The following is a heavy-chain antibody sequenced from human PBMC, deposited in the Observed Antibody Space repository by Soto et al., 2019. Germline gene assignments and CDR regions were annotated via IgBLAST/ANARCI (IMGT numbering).Heavy chain of an antibody. CDR1: GGSINFYY. V-gene: IGHV4-59*01. CDR3: ARGWGEYFDF. J-gene: IGHJ2*01. D-gene: IGHD3-16*01. Sequence: QVQLQESGPGLVKPSQTLSLTCTVSGGSINFYYWNWIRQPPGKGLEWIGHSDYSGTTNYNPSLERRVMISIETSKKQFSLNLQSVTPADTAGYYCARGWGEYFDFWGRGTLVTVSS. CDR2: SDYSGTT.